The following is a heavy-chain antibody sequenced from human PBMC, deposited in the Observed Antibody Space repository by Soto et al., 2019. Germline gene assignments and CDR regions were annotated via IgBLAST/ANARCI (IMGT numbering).Heavy chain of an antibody. CDR3: ARGVSAGVDY. Sequence: ASVNVSCKASGYSFTSLDINWVRQTAGQWLELMGWMQPSTGRTGYAQKFQGRVTITRDTSINTAYIELTTLTSDDTAFYYCARGVSAGVDYWGQGTLVTVSS. CDR2: MQPSTGRT. D-gene: IGHD1-26*01. J-gene: IGHJ4*02. CDR1: GYSFTSLD. V-gene: IGHV1-8*01.